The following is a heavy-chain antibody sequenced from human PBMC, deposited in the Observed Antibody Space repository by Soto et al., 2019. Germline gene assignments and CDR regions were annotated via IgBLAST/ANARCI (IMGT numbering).Heavy chain of an antibody. J-gene: IGHJ4*02. CDR1: GGSISSGDYY. CDR2: IYYSGST. V-gene: IGHV4-30-4*01. D-gene: IGHD3-10*02. Sequence: QVQLQESGPGLVKPSQTLSLTCTVSGGSISSGDYYWRWIRQPPGKGLEWIGYIYYSGSTYYNPAHTSRVTISVDTSKNQFSPKLSSVTAPDTAVYYCARVGVFGTTTIDYWGQGTLVTVSS. CDR3: ARVGVFGTTTIDY.